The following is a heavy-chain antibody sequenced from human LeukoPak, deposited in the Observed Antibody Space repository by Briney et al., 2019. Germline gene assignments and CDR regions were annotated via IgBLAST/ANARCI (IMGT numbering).Heavy chain of an antibody. CDR3: AKGVTAMNYYFDY. CDR1: GFTFSSYG. J-gene: IGHJ4*02. V-gene: IGHV3-30*18. CDR2: ISYDGSNK. Sequence: GGSLRLSCAASGFTFSSYGMHWVRQAPGKGLEWVAVISYDGSNKYYADSVKGRFTISRDNSKNTLYLQMNSLRAEDTAVYYCAKGVTAMNYYFDYWGQGTLLTVSS. D-gene: IGHD5-18*01.